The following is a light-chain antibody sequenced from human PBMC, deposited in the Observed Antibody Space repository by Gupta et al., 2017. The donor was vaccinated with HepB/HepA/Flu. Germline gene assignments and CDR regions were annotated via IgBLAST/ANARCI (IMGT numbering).Light chain of an antibody. CDR1: SSNIGSNY. J-gene: IGLJ2*01. CDR2: RNN. CDR3: AAWDDSLSGPA. V-gene: IGLV1-47*01. Sequence: QSVLTQPPSASGTPGQRVTISCSGSSSNIGSNYVYWYQQLPGTAPKLLIYRNNQRPSWVPDRFSGSKSGTSASLAISGLRSEDEADYYCAAWDDSLSGPAFGGGTKLTVL.